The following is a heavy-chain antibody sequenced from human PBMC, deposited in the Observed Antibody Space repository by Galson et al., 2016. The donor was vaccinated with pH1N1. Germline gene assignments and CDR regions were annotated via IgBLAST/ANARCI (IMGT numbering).Heavy chain of an antibody. J-gene: IGHJ4*02. CDR1: GFIFSDYS. CDR2: ISTGRRVV. Sequence: SLRLSCAASGFIFSDYSFIWVRQAPGKGLEWLSYISTGRRVVQYADSVKGRITISRDNAQRSVYLQINSLRLEDTAVYHCARLAYGDSFDSWGRGTLVAFSS. V-gene: IGHV3-48*04. D-gene: IGHD4-17*01. CDR3: ARLAYGDSFDS.